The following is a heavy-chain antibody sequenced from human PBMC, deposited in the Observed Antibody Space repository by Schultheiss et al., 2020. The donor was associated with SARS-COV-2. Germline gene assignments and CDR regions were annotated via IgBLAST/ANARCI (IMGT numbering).Heavy chain of an antibody. D-gene: IGHD3-10*01. CDR1: GGSISSGGYY. V-gene: IGHV4-61*08. CDR2: IYYSGST. Sequence: SETLSLTCAVSGGSISSGGYYWSWIRQHPGKGLEWIGYIYYSGSTNYNPSLKSRVTISVDTSKNQFSLKLSSVTAADTAVYYCAREERRGSGSYYFRVENNAFDIWGQGTMVTVSS. J-gene: IGHJ3*02. CDR3: AREERRGSGSYYFRVENNAFDI.